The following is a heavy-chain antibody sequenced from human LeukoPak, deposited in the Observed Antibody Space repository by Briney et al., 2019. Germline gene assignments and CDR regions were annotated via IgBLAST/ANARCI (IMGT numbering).Heavy chain of an antibody. Sequence: KPSETLSLTCSVSGGSISSSSYSWGWIRQPPGKGLEWIGSIYYGATTYYKSSLKSRVTISVDTSKNQLSLQLSSVTAADTAVYYCAREGGGPTEDYWGQGTLVTVSS. CDR2: IYYGATT. CDR3: AREGGGPTEDY. D-gene: IGHD3-16*01. V-gene: IGHV4-39*07. J-gene: IGHJ4*02. CDR1: GGSISSSSYS.